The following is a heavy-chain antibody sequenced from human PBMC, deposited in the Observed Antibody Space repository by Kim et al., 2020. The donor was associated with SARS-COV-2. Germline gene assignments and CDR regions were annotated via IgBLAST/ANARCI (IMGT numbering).Heavy chain of an antibody. D-gene: IGHD5-12*01. CDR1: GFTVSSNY. CDR3: ARDLGGRDGYNY. CDR2: IYSGGST. V-gene: IGHV3-66*01. Sequence: GGSLRLSCAASGFTVSSNYMSWVRQAPGKGLEWVSVIYSGGSTYYADSVKGRFTISRDNSKNTLYLQMNSLRAEDTAVYYCARDLGGRDGYNYWGQGTLVTVSS. J-gene: IGHJ4*02.